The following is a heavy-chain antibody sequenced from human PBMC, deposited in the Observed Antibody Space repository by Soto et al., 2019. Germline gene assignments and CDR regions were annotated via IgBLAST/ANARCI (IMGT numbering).Heavy chain of an antibody. CDR2: ISVYDGKT. CDR1: GYSFSNYG. Sequence: QVQLLQSGAEVKKPGASVKVSCKVSGYSFSNYGITWVRQAPGQGLEWMGGISVYDGKTAYAQKVQDRVTVTIDTSQSTAYMEQRRRRSEDTDVYHCARAVPYSVGARLDYWGQGTLVTVSA. D-gene: IGHD1-26*01. J-gene: IGHJ4*02. CDR3: ARAVPYSVGARLDY. V-gene: IGHV1-18*01.